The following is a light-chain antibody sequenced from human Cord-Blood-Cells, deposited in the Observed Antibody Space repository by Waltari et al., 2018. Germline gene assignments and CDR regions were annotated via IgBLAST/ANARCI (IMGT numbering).Light chain of an antibody. CDR3: CSYAGSSTWV. CDR2: EGS. J-gene: IGLJ3*02. CDR1: SSVVGSYNL. V-gene: IGLV2-23*01. Sequence: QSALTQTASVSGSPGQSITITCTGTSSVVGSYNLVSWYQQHPGKAPKLMLYEGSKRPSEVSNRFSGSKSGNTASLPISGLQAEDEADYYCCSYAGSSTWVFGGGTKLTVL.